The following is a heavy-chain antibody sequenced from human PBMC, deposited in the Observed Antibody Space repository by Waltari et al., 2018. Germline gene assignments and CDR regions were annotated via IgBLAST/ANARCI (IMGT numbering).Heavy chain of an antibody. CDR2: ISYSGRT. V-gene: IGHV4-39*01. J-gene: IGHJ4*02. Sequence: QLQLQASGPGLVKPSETLSLTCTVSGDSISSNTYYWGWIRQPPEKGLEWLGIISYSGRTYYNPSLNSRVTISVDTSRNQFSLKLRSVTAADTAVYYCARLHYCGGDCYKDYWGQGTLVTVSS. CDR3: ARLHYCGGDCYKDY. D-gene: IGHD2-21*02. CDR1: GDSISSNTYY.